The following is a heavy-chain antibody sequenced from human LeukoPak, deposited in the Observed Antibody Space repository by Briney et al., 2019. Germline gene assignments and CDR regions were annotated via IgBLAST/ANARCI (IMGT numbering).Heavy chain of an antibody. V-gene: IGHV5-51*01. CDR1: GYSFTSYW. CDR3: ARCQLPYYFDY. CDR2: IYPGDSDT. J-gene: IGHJ4*02. Sequence: GESLKISCKGSGYSFTSYWIGWVRQMPGKGLEWMGIIYPGDSDTRYSPSFQGRVTISADKSISTAYLQWSSLRASDTAMYYCARCQLPYYFDYWGQGTLVTVSS. D-gene: IGHD2-2*01.